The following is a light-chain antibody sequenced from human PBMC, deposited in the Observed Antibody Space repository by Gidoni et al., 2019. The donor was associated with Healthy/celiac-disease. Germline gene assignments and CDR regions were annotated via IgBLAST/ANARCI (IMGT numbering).Light chain of an antibody. CDR1: QSVSSSY. Sequence: EIVLTQSPGTLSLSPGERATLSCRASQSVSSSYLAWYQQKPGQAPRLLIYGASSRATGIPDRFSGSGSGTDFTLTISRLEPEDFAVYYCQRYGSSPGSFGQGTKLRSN. CDR3: QRYGSSPGS. V-gene: IGKV3-20*01. J-gene: IGKJ2*04. CDR2: GAS.